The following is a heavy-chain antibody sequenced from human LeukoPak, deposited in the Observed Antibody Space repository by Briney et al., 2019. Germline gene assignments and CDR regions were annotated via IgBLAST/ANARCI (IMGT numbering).Heavy chain of an antibody. J-gene: IGHJ4*02. V-gene: IGHV3-7*01. CDR1: GFTFSGYW. Sequence: GGSLRLSCAASGFTFSGYWMSWVRQAPGKGLEWVANIKKDGSEKYYVDSVKGRFTISRDNANNLVYLQMNSLRVEDTAVYYCARVLMHYGERDFWGQGPLVTVSS. CDR3: ARVLMHYGERDF. D-gene: IGHD4/OR15-4a*01. CDR2: IKKDGSEK.